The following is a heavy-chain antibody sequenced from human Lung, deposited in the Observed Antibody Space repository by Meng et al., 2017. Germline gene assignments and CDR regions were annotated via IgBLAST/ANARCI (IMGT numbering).Heavy chain of an antibody. CDR3: ATRGNPYLNC. Sequence: QGKLLQAGAEVKKPGASVKVSCEASGYTLSSDGFSWVRQAPGQGLEWLGWINTYNGKTDYAQKFQGRITMTTDTFTSTVYMELRNLRSDDTAVYYCATRGNPYLNCWGQGTLVTVSS. J-gene: IGHJ4*02. CDR2: INTYNGKT. CDR1: GYTLSSDG. V-gene: IGHV1-18*01.